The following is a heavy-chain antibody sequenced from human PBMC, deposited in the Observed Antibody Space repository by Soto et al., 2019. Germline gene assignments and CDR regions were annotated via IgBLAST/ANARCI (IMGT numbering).Heavy chain of an antibody. CDR1: GFTISSYG. D-gene: IGHD2-15*01. J-gene: IGHJ5*02. V-gene: IGHV3-33*01. CDR2: IWYDGSNK. Sequence: QVQLVESGGGVVQPGRSLRLSCAASGFTISSYGMHRVRQAPGKGLEWVAVIWYDGSNKYYADSVKGRFTISRDNSKNTLYLQMNSLRAEDTAVYYCARDRASRYCSGGSCSNWFDPWGQGTLVTVSS. CDR3: ARDRASRYCSGGSCSNWFDP.